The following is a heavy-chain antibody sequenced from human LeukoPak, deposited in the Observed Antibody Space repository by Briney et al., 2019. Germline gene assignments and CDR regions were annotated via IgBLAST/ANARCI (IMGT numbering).Heavy chain of an antibody. J-gene: IGHJ4*02. V-gene: IGHV3-7*05. CDR2: TKQDGGEK. D-gene: IGHD7-27*01. CDR1: GFTFSSYW. CDR3: ARDGSTGAVDFDY. Sequence: GGSLRLSCAASGFTFSSYWMSWVRQAPGKGLEWVASTKQDGGEKYYVDSVKGLFTISRDNAKSSLYLQMNSLRAEDTAVYYCARDGSTGAVDFDYWGQGTLVTVSS.